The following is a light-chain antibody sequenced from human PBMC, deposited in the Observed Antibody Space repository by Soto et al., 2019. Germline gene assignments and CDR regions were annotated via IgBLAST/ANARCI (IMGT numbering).Light chain of an antibody. Sequence: EIGLTQSPATLSLSPGERATLSCRASQSVSSYLAWYQQKPGQAPRLLIYDASNRATGIPARFSGSGSGTDFPLTISSLQPADFAVYYCQQRSNWPPYSFGQGTKLEIK. J-gene: IGKJ2*01. CDR1: QSVSSY. CDR3: QQRSNWPPYS. CDR2: DAS. V-gene: IGKV3-11*01.